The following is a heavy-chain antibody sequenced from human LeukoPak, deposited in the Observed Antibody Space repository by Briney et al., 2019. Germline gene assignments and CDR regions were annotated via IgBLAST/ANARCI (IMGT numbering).Heavy chain of an antibody. CDR3: ARGPGSSSWYGGPYYYYGMDV. CDR2: INHSEST. Sequence: PSETLSLTCAVYGGSFSGYYWSWIRQPPGKGLEWIGEINHSESTNYNPSLKSRVTISVDTSKNQFSLKLSSVTAADTAVYYCARGPGSSSWYGGPYYYYGMDVWGQGTTVTVSS. D-gene: IGHD6-13*01. J-gene: IGHJ6*02. V-gene: IGHV4-34*01. CDR1: GGSFSGYY.